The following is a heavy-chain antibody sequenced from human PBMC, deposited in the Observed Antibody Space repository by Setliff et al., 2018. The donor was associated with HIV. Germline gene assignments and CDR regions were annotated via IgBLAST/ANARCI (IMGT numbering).Heavy chain of an antibody. CDR2: INPHTGVT. Sequence: VASVKVSCKPSGYIFIRYYIFWVRQAPGQGLEWMGNINPHTGVTKYAEKFQGRVTMNRDTSINTIYMDLSGLRSDDTAVYYCARDRTAGYHYDYGYWGQGTLVTVSS. CDR3: ARDRTAGYHYDYGY. J-gene: IGHJ4*02. V-gene: IGHV1-2*02. CDR1: GYIFIRYY. D-gene: IGHD3-16*01.